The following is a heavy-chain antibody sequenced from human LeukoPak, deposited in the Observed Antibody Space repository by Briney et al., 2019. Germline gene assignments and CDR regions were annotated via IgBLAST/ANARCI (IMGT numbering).Heavy chain of an antibody. V-gene: IGHV4-59*01. CDR1: GGSIISYY. J-gene: IGHJ4*02. CDR3: ARVGDGYNVDH. D-gene: IGHD5-24*01. CDR2: IYYSGST. Sequence: SEALSLTCTVSGGSIISYYWSWIRQPPGKGLEWIGYIYYSGSTNYNPSLKSRVTISVDTSKNQFSLKLSSVTAADTAVYYCARVGDGYNVDHWGQGTLVTVSS.